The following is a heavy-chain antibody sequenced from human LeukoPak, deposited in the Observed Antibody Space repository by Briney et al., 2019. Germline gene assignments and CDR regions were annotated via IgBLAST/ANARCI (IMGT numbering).Heavy chain of an antibody. CDR2: ISGSGGST. CDR1: GFTFSSYA. Sequence: GGSLRLSCAASGFTFSSYAMSWVRQAPGKGLEWVSAISGSGGSTYYADSVKGRFTIPRDNSKSTLYLQMNSLRAEDTAVYYCAKGGSSWAYYMGVWGKGTTVTISS. CDR3: AKGGSSWAYYMGV. D-gene: IGHD2-2*01. V-gene: IGHV3-23*01. J-gene: IGHJ6*03.